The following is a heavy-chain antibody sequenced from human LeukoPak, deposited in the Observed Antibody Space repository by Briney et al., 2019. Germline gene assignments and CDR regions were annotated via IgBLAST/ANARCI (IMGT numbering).Heavy chain of an antibody. J-gene: IGHJ5*02. D-gene: IGHD6-13*01. CDR2: ISWNSGSI. CDR3: AKDIGMYSSSRWVFDP. CDR1: GFSFDDYA. Sequence: GRSLRLSCAASGFSFDDYAMHWVRQAPGKGLERVSGISWNSGSIAYADSVKGRFTISRDNAKNSLYLQMNSLRAEDTALYYCAKDIGMYSSSRWVFDPWGQGTLVTVSS. V-gene: IGHV3-9*01.